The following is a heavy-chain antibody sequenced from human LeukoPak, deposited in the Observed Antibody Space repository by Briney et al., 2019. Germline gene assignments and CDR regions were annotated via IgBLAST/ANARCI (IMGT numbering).Heavy chain of an antibody. CDR3: SKDDIFAFDI. CDR1: GFTFSSYE. V-gene: IGHV3-48*03. CDR2: ISDSGSTK. J-gene: IGHJ3*02. Sequence: GGSLRLSCAASGFTFSSYEMNWVRQAPGKGLEWVSYISDSGSTKYYADSVKGRFTISRDNAKNSLYLQMNSLRAEDTAVYYCSKDDIFAFDIWGQGTMVTVSS. D-gene: IGHD3-9*01.